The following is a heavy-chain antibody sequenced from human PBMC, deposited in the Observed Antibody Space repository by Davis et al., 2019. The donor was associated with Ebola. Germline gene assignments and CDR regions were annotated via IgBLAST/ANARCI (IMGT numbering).Heavy chain of an antibody. V-gene: IGHV4-34*01. J-gene: IGHJ4*02. CDR1: GGSFSGYY. CDR2: INHSGST. D-gene: IGHD6-13*01. Sequence: PSETLSLTCAVYGGSFSGYYWSWIRQPPGKGLEWIGEINHSGSTNYNPSLKSRVTISVDTSKNQFSLKLRSVTAADTAVYYCARHHGRSSWVDYWGQGTLVTVSS. CDR3: ARHHGRSSWVDY.